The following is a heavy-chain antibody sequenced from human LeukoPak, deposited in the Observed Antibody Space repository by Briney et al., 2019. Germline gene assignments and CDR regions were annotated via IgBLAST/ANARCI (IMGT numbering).Heavy chain of an antibody. D-gene: IGHD4-23*01. V-gene: IGHV1-46*01. J-gene: IGHJ4*02. Sequence: ASVKVSCKASGYTFTTYYMYWVRQAPGQGLEWMGRINPRGGSTIYAQKFQGRVTMARDTSTTTVYMGLSSLRSEDTAVYYCARETYGANSGATDYWGQGTLVTVSS. CDR1: GYTFTTYY. CDR2: INPRGGST. CDR3: ARETYGANSGATDY.